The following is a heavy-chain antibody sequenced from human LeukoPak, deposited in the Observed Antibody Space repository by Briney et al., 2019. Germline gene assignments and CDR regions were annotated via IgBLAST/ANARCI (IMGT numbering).Heavy chain of an antibody. CDR3: TRDQTPYY. J-gene: IGHJ4*02. Sequence: GGSLRLSCAASGFTFSSYAVTWVRQAPGKGLEWVGFIRSKVYGGTPEYAASVKGRFTISRDDSKGIAYLQMNSLKVEDTAVYYCTRDQTPYYWGQGTLVTVSS. CDR2: IRSKVYGGTP. V-gene: IGHV3-49*04. CDR1: GFTFSSYA.